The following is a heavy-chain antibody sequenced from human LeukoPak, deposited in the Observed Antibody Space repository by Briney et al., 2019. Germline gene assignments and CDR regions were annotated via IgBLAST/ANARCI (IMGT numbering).Heavy chain of an antibody. J-gene: IGHJ3*02. CDR3: ATRDYGDYADAFDI. V-gene: IGHV4-39*07. CDR1: GGSITSSSYY. CDR2: IYYSGST. D-gene: IGHD4-17*01. Sequence: PSETLSLTCTASGGSITSSSYYWGWIRQPPGKGLQWIGSIYYSGSTYYNPSLKSRVTISVDTSKNQFSLKLSSVTAADTAVYYCATRDYGDYADAFDIWGQGTMVTVSS.